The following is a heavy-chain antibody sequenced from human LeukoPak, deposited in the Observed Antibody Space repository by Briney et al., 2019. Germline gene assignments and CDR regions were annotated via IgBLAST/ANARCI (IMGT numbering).Heavy chain of an antibody. D-gene: IGHD3-10*01. J-gene: IGHJ6*03. CDR2: ISSSGTTI. CDR3: ARGPRITLVRGGQWYYYMDV. Sequence: GGSLRLSCAASGFTFSDYYMSWIRQAPGKGLEWVSYISSSGTTIYYADSVKGRFTISRDNAKNSLYLQMNSLRAEDTAVYYCARGPRITLVRGGQWYYYMDVWGKGTTVTISS. CDR1: GFTFSDYY. V-gene: IGHV3-11*01.